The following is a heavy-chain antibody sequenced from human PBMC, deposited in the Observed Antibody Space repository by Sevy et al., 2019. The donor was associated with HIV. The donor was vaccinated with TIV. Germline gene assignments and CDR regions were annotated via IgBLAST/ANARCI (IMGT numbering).Heavy chain of an antibody. J-gene: IGHJ4*02. CDR3: AKKGYSSGIFYYFDY. CDR2: ISGSGNII. V-gene: IGHV3-11*01. Sequence: GGSLRLSCAASGFSFSDSYVSWVRQAPGKGLEWIAYISGSGNIIYYADSVRGRFSISRDNAKKSLYLQMNSLRAEDTAVYFCAKKGYSSGIFYYFDYWGQGTLVTVSS. D-gene: IGHD5-18*01. CDR1: GFSFSDSY.